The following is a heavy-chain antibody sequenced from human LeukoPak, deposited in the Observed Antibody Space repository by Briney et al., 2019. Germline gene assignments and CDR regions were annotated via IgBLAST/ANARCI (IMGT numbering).Heavy chain of an antibody. Sequence: PSETLSLTCAVYGGSFSGYYWSWIRQPPGKGLEWIGEINHSGSTNYNPSLKSRVTISVDTSKNQFSLKLSSVTAADTAVYYCARGKQQLSFYYYYYYVDVWGKGNTVTVSS. CDR2: INHSGST. V-gene: IGHV4-34*01. CDR1: GGSFSGYY. CDR3: ARGKQQLSFYYYYYYVDV. J-gene: IGHJ6*03. D-gene: IGHD6-13*01.